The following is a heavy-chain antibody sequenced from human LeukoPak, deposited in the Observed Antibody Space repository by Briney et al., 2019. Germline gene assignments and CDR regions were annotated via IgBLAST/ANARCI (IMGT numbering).Heavy chain of an antibody. Sequence: GGSLRLSCAASGFTFSSYGMHWVRQAPGKGLEWVAVIRYDGSNKYYADSVKGRFTISRDNSKNTLYLQMNSLRAEDTAVYYCANHNCPICYTGVFPTYPSPDFDYWGQGTMVTVCS. CDR3: ANHNCPICYTGVFPTYPSPDFDY. J-gene: IGHJ4*02. CDR2: IRYDGSNK. D-gene: IGHD2-2*02. CDR1: GFTFSSYG. V-gene: IGHV3-30*02.